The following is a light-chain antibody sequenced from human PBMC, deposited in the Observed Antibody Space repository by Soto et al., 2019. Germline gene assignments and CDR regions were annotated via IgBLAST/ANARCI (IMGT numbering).Light chain of an antibody. CDR1: NSDVGSYNL. Sequence: QSALTQPASVSGSPGQTITISCTGTNSDVGSYNLVSWYQQHPGKAPKLIIYEDSQRPSGVSNRFSGSKSGNTASLTISGLQAEDEADYHCCSYAGSSVLIFGGGTKLTVL. J-gene: IGLJ2*01. CDR2: EDS. CDR3: CSYAGSSVLI. V-gene: IGLV2-23*01.